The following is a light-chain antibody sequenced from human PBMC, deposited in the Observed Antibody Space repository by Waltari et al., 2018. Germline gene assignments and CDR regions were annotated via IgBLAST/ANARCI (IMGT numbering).Light chain of an antibody. V-gene: IGKV3-11*01. Sequence: ELVLTQSPAPLSLSPGERATISCSASQSVDSYLAWYQQTPGQAPRLLIYDASNRATGIPARFSGSGSGTDFTLTISSLEPEDFAVYYCQQRSNWPPITFGQGTRLEIK. CDR3: QQRSNWPPIT. J-gene: IGKJ5*01. CDR2: DAS. CDR1: QSVDSY.